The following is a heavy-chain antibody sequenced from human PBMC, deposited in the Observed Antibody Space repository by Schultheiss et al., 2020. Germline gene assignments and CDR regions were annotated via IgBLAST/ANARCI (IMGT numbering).Heavy chain of an antibody. Sequence: SQTLSLTCTVSGGSISSYYWSWIRQPPGKGLEWIGSIYYSGSTYYNPSLKSRVNISIDTSKNQFSLKLSSVTAADTAVYYCARRDSSGYGFDYWGQGTLVTVSS. CDR1: GGSISSYY. D-gene: IGHD3-22*01. CDR2: IYYSGST. CDR3: ARRDSSGYGFDY. J-gene: IGHJ4*02. V-gene: IGHV4-59*04.